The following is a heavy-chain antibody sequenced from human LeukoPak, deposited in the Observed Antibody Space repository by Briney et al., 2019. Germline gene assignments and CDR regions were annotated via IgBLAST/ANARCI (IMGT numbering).Heavy chain of an antibody. CDR1: GGSISSSSYY. Sequence: PPETLSLTCTVSGGSISSSSYYWGWIRQPPGKGLEWIGSIYYSGSTYYNPSLKSRVTISVDTSKNQFSLKLSSVTAADTAVYYCASCQDCSSTSWGPHGMDVWGQGTTVTVSS. V-gene: IGHV4-39*01. CDR2: IYYSGST. D-gene: IGHD2-2*01. CDR3: ASCQDCSSTSWGPHGMDV. J-gene: IGHJ6*02.